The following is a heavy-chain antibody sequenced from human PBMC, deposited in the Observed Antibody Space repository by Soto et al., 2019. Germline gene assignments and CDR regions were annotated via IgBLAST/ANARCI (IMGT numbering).Heavy chain of an antibody. J-gene: IGHJ4*02. D-gene: IGHD5-18*01. Sequence: GGSLRLSCAASGFTFSSYSMNRVRQAPGKGLEWVSSISSSSSYIYYADSVKGRFTISRDNAKNSLYLQMNSLRAEDTAVYYCARGTNPTAMALFDYWGQGTLVTVSS. CDR3: ARGTNPTAMALFDY. CDR2: ISSSSSYI. CDR1: GFTFSSYS. V-gene: IGHV3-21*01.